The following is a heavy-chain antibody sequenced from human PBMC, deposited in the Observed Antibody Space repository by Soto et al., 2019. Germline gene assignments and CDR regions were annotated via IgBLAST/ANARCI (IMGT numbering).Heavy chain of an antibody. CDR1: GGSISSSSYY. CDR2: IYYSGST. CDR3: ARDSPDDY. V-gene: IGHV4-39*02. Sequence: SETPSLTCTVSGGSISSSSYYWGWIRQPPGKGLEWIGSIYYSGSTYYNPSLKSRVTISVDTSKNQFSLKLSSVTAADTAVYYCARDSPDDYWGQGTLVTVSS. J-gene: IGHJ4*02.